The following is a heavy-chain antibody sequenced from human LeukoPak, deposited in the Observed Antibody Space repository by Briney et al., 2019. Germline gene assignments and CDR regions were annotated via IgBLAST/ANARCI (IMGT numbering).Heavy chain of an antibody. CDR2: IKQDGSEK. J-gene: IGHJ5*02. Sequence: PGGSLRLSCAASGFTFSSYWMSWVRQAPGKGLEWVANIKQDGSEKYYVGSVKGRFTISRDNAKNSLYLQMNSLRAEDTAVYYCARDYYGSGSYYNLQLAWGQGTLVTVSS. D-gene: IGHD3-10*01. CDR3: ARDYYGSGSYYNLQLA. CDR1: GFTFSSYW. V-gene: IGHV3-7*01.